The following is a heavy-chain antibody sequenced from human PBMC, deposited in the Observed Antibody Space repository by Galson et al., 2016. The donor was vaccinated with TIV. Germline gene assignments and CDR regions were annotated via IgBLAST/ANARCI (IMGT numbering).Heavy chain of an antibody. Sequence: CATSGDSVSGNTAAWNWVRQSPSRGLEWLGRTYYTSKWNTDYAVSVKGRIIIRPDTSMNQVSLQLSSVIPDDTAVYYCSRGNWNYGMWGAMDVWCRGTTVIVSS. D-gene: IGHD1-7*01. CDR3: SRGNWNYGMWGAMDV. CDR1: GDSVSGNTAA. J-gene: IGHJ6*02. CDR2: TYYTSKWNT. V-gene: IGHV6-1*01.